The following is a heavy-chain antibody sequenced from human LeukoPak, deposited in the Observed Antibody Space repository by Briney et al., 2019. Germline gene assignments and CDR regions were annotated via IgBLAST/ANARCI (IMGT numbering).Heavy chain of an antibody. CDR1: GFTFSSYW. D-gene: IGHD6-13*01. Sequence: PGGSLRLSCAASGFTFSSYWMHWVRQAPGKGLVWVSRINSDGSSTSYADSVKGRFTISRDNTKHTMYMQMNSLRAEDTAVYYCERVTPGGSWYYWGQGTLVTVSS. J-gene: IGHJ4*02. CDR3: ERVTPGGSWYY. CDR2: INSDGSST. V-gene: IGHV3-74*01.